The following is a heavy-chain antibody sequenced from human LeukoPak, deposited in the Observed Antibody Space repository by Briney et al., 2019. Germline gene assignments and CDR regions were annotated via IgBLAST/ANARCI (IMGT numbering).Heavy chain of an antibody. CDR3: ARDYDYYDSSGQWGAFDI. Sequence: SQTLSLTCTVSGGSISSGSYYWSWIRQPAGKGLEWIGSIYYSGSTYYNTSLKSRVTISVDTSKNQFSLKMSSVTAADTAVYYCARDYDYYDSSGQWGAFDIWGQGTMVIVSS. CDR2: IYYSGST. D-gene: IGHD3-22*01. V-gene: IGHV4-39*07. CDR1: GGSISSGSYY. J-gene: IGHJ3*02.